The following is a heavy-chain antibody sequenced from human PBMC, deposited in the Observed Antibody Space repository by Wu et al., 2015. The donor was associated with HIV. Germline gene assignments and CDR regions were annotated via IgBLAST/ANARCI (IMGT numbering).Heavy chain of an antibody. CDR2: INPSGGST. Sequence: QVQLVQSGAEVKKPGASVKVSCKASGYTFTSYYMHWVRRAPGQGLEWMGIINPSGGSTSYAQKFQGRVTMTRDTSTSTVYMELSSLRSEDTAVYYCAREDRDTAMGADAFDIWGQGTMVTVSS. J-gene: IGHJ3*02. V-gene: IGHV1-46*03. CDR1: GYTFTSYY. CDR3: AREDRDTAMGADAFDI. D-gene: IGHD5-18*01.